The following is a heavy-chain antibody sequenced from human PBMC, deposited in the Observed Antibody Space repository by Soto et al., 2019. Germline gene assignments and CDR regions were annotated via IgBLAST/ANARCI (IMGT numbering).Heavy chain of an antibody. V-gene: IGHV1-69*13. Sequence: SVKVSCKASGGTFSSYAISWVRQAPGQGLEWMGGIIPIFGTANYAQKFQGRVTITADESTSTAYMELSSLKTEDTAVYYCTTGFTRLAAFDIWGQGTMVTVSS. CDR2: IIPIFGTA. D-gene: IGHD6-6*01. CDR3: TTGFTRLAAFDI. J-gene: IGHJ3*02. CDR1: GGTFSSYA.